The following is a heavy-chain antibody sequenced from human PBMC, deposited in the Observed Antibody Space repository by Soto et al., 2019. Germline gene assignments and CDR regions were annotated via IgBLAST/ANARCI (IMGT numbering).Heavy chain of an antibody. CDR3: AREGGYVDY. Sequence: LSLTCTVSGGPIRSSSHYWGWIRQSPGTGLEWIGSIDESGDSYYNPSLKSRVTIFVDTSKNQFSLKLISVTGADSAIYYCAREGGYVDYWGQGTLVTVSS. CDR1: GGPIRSSSHY. CDR2: IDESGDS. J-gene: IGHJ4*02. V-gene: IGHV4-39*02. D-gene: IGHD1-1*01.